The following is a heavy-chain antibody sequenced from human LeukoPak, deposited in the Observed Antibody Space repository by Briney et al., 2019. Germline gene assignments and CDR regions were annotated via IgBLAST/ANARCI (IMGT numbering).Heavy chain of an antibody. J-gene: IGHJ6*03. CDR3: ARPYYYYIDV. CDR2: IYHSGST. Sequence: SETLSLTCTVSGYSISGGYYWGWIRQPPGKGLEWIGSIYHSGSTYYNPSLKSRVTISVDTSKNQFSLKLSSVTAADTAVYYCARPYYYYIDVWGKGTTVIVSS. V-gene: IGHV4-38-2*02. CDR1: GYSISGGYY.